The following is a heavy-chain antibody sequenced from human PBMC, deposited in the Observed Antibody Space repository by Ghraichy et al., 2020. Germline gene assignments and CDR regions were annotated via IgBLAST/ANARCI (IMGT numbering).Heavy chain of an antibody. J-gene: IGHJ4*02. CDR3: ALYYYDSSGYGDY. CDR1: GFTFSSYS. D-gene: IGHD3-22*01. Sequence: GESLNISCAASGFTFSSYSMNWVRQAPGKELEWVSSISSSSSYIYYADSVKGRFTISRDNAKNSLYLQMNSLRAEDTAVYYCALYYYDSSGYGDYWGQGTLVTVSS. CDR2: ISSSSSYI. V-gene: IGHV3-21*01.